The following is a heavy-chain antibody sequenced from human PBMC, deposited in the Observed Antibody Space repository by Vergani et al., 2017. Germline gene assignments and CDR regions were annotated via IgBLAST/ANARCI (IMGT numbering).Heavy chain of an antibody. J-gene: IGHJ3*01. CDR1: GITFWKFG. D-gene: IGHD5-12*01. V-gene: IGHV3-9*01. CDR3: TKGSVYYHDSAGHGYDPYTGFDL. CDR2: ISWNSGAV. Sequence: EVRLVESGGGLVQPGGSLRLSCEASGITFWKFGMHWVRQGPGKGLEWVSGISWNSGAVDYADSVRGRFTISRDNAKNSLFLEMNSLRFEDTAVYFCTKGSVYYHDSAGHGYDPYTGFDLWGQGTLVTVSS.